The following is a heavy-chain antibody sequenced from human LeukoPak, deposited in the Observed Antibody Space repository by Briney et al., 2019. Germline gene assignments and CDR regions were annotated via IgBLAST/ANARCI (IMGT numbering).Heavy chain of an antibody. D-gene: IGHD3-10*01. J-gene: IGHJ3*02. Sequence: ALVNVSFTASGYTFTSYDINWVRQATGQGLEWMGWMNPNSGNTGYAQKFQGRVTITRNTSISTAYMELSSLRSEDTAVYYCVSVARGAFDIWGQGTMVTVSS. CDR1: GYTFTSYD. V-gene: IGHV1-8*03. CDR2: MNPNSGNT. CDR3: VSVARGAFDI.